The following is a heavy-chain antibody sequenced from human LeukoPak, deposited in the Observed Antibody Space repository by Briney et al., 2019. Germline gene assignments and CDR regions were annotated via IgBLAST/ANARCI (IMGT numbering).Heavy chain of an antibody. CDR2: INPNSGGT. CDR3: ATLFLEGSYRQSKIDY. Sequence: ASVKVSCKASGYTFTSYGISWVRQAPGQGLEWMGWINPNSGGTNYAQKFQGRVTMTRDTSISTAYMELSRLRSEDTAVYYCATLFLEGSYRQSKIDYWDQGTLVTVSS. CDR1: GYTFTSYG. J-gene: IGHJ4*02. V-gene: IGHV1-2*02. D-gene: IGHD3-16*02.